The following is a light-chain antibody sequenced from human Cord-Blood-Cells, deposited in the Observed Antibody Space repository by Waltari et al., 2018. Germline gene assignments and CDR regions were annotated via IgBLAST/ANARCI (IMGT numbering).Light chain of an antibody. V-gene: IGLV2-23*01. CDR2: EGS. Sequence: QSALTQPASVSGSPGQSITISCTGTSSDVGSYNLVSWYQQHPGKAPKLMIYEGSKRPSGVSNRFAGSKACNTASRTISGLQAEDEADYYCCSYVGSSTLVFGGGTKLTVL. CDR3: CSYVGSSTLV. CDR1: SSDVGSYNL. J-gene: IGLJ3*02.